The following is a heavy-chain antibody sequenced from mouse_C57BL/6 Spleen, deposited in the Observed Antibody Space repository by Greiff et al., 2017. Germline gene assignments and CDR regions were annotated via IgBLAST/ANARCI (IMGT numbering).Heavy chain of an antibody. CDR2: IDPENGDT. J-gene: IGHJ4*01. D-gene: IGHD1-1*01. Sequence: EVQLQQSGAELVRPGASVKLSCTASGFNIKDDYMHWVKQRPEQGLEWIGWIDPENGDTEYASKFQGKATITAATSSNTAYLQLSSLTSEDTAVYYCTTDYGSSRYAMDYWGEGSSVTVAS. CDR3: TTDYGSSRYAMDY. CDR1: GFNIKDDY. V-gene: IGHV14-4*01.